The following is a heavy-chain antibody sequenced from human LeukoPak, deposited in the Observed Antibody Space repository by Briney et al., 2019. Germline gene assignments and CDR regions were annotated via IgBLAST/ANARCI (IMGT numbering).Heavy chain of an antibody. J-gene: IGHJ2*01. CDR3: ARSSATVTTRFFDL. Sequence: GGSLRLSCAASGFTFDDYGMIWVRQAPGKGLEWVSYITWNGATMAYGDSVRGRFTISRDNAENSLFLQMNSLRAEDTAFYYCARSSATVTTRFFDLWGRGTLVFVSS. CDR2: ITWNGATM. D-gene: IGHD4-17*01. V-gene: IGHV3-20*04. CDR1: GFTFDDYG.